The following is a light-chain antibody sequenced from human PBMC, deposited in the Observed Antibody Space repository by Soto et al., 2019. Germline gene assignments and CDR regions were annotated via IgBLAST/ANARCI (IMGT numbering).Light chain of an antibody. CDR2: DAS. CDR3: QQYGRSPFS. V-gene: IGKV3-20*01. J-gene: IGKJ3*01. CDR1: QSIGSS. Sequence: EIVLTQPPGTLSLSPGERATLSCRASQSIGSSLAWYQQKPGQAPRLLMYDASNRETGIPDRFSGSGSGTDFTLTISSLEPEDFAMYFCQQYGRSPFSFGPGTKVDSK.